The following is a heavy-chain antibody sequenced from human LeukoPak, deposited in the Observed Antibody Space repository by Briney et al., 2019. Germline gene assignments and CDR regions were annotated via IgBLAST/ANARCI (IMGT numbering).Heavy chain of an antibody. D-gene: IGHD2-15*01. CDR1: GGSISSYY. V-gene: IGHV4-59*08. CDR2: IYYNGNT. CDR3: ARHYCNGGNCYSFDY. J-gene: IGHJ4*02. Sequence: SETLSLTCTVSGGSISSYYWSWLRQPPGKGLAWIGYIYYNGNTNYNPSLKSRVTISVDTSKNQFSLKLSSMTAADRAIYYCARHYCNGGNCYSFDYWGQGTLVTVSS.